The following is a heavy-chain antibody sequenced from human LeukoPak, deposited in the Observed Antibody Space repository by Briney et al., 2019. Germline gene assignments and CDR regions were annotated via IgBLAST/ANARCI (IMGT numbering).Heavy chain of an antibody. CDR1: GGSISSSSYY. D-gene: IGHD3-10*01. J-gene: IGHJ5*02. CDR3: ARRVHGSGGGRLKFDP. Sequence: PSETLSLTCTVSGGSISSSSYYWGWIRQPPGKGLEWIGSIYYSGSTYYNPSLKSRVTISVDTSKNQFSLKLSSVTAADTAVYYCARRVHGSGGGRLKFDPCGQGTLVTVSS. CDR2: IYYSGST. V-gene: IGHV4-39*01.